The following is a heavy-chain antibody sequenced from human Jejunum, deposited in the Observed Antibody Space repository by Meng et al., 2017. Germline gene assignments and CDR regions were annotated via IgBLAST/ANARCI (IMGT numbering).Heavy chain of an antibody. CDR1: GFTFSNFA. CDR2: VSSDGGST. J-gene: IGHJ4*02. V-gene: IGHV3-64*02. D-gene: IGHD3-22*01. CDR3: ARSIYDSSVSGAFYFDF. Sequence: GESLKISCAASGFTFSNFAMHWVRQAPGKGLEFVSAVSSDGGSTYYADSVKGRFTISRDNSKNTLYLQMVSLRAEDMAVYYCARSIYDSSVSGAFYFDFWGQGTLVTVSS.